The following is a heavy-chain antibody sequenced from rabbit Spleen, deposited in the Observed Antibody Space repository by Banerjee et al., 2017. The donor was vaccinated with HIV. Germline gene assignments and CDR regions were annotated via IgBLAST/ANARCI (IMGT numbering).Heavy chain of an antibody. CDR1: GFSLFIYW. CDR2: INAATGKP. D-gene: IGHD4-1*01. CDR3: ARDLAGAIGWNFYL. V-gene: IGHV1S45*01. Sequence: QEQLVESGGGLVKPGGTLTLTCKASGFSLFIYWMCWVRQAPGKGLEWIACINAATGKPVYATWAKGRFTISRTSSTTVTLQMTSLTAADTATYFCARDLAGAIGWNFYLWGQGTLVTVS. J-gene: IGHJ4*01.